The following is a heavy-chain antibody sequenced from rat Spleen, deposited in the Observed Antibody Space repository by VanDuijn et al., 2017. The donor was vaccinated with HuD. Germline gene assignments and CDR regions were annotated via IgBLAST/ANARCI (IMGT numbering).Heavy chain of an antibody. J-gene: IGHJ2*01. CDR2: ISPSGGST. V-gene: IGHV5-25*01. Sequence: EVQMVESGGGLVKPGRSLKLSCAASGFTFSNYYMAWVRQAPTKGLEWVASISPSGGSTYYPDSVKGRFTISRDNAKSTLYLQMDSLRSEDTATYYCATHDGSYYSYYFDYWGQGVMVTVSS. D-gene: IGHD1-12*02. CDR3: ATHDGSYYSYYFDY. CDR1: GFTFSNYY.